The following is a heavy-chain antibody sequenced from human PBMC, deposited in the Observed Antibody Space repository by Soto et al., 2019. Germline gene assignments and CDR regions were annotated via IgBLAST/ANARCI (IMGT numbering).Heavy chain of an antibody. Sequence: PSETLSLTCTVSGGSISSGGYYWSWIRQHPGKGLEWIGYIYYSGSTYYNPSLKSRVTISVDTSKNQFSLKLSSVTAADTAVYYCAREYSSSSGEDYWGQGTLVTVSS. CDR1: GGSISSGGYY. CDR3: AREYSSSSGEDY. D-gene: IGHD6-6*01. J-gene: IGHJ4*02. V-gene: IGHV4-31*03. CDR2: IYYSGST.